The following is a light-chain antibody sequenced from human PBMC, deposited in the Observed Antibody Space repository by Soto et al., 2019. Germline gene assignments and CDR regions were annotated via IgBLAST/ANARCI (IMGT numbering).Light chain of an antibody. J-gene: IGKJ5*01. Sequence: EIVLTQSPATLSLSPGERATLSCRASQSVSRYLAWYQQKSGQAPRLLIYDASNRATGIPARFSGSGSGTDFTLTISSLEPEDFALYYCQQRSNWPITFGQGTRLEI. CDR1: QSVSRY. V-gene: IGKV3-11*01. CDR2: DAS. CDR3: QQRSNWPIT.